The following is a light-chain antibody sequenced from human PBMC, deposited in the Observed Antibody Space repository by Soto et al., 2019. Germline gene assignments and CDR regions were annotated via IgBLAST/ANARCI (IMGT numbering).Light chain of an antibody. CDR3: AAWDDSLSEGV. J-gene: IGLJ1*01. Sequence: QSVLTQPPSASGTPGQRATISCSGSSSNSGRNYVSWYQQLPGTAPKLLIYRNNQRPSGVPDRISGSKSGTSASLAISGLRSEDEADYYCAAWDDSLSEGVFGTAPKLTVL. CDR1: SSNSGRNY. CDR2: RNN. V-gene: IGLV1-47*01.